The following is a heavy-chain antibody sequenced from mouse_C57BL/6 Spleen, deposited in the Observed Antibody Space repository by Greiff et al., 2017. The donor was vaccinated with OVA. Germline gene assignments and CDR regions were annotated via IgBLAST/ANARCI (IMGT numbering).Heavy chain of an antibody. CDR1: GFTFSDYY. D-gene: IGHD2-3*01. J-gene: IGHJ4*01. CDR2: INYDGSSI. V-gene: IGHV5-16*01. CDR3: AIHDYYWGYYAMDY. Sequence: EVKLMESEGGLVQPGSSMKLSCTASGFTFSDYYMAWVRQVPETGLEWVANINYDGSSIYYLDSLKSRFIISRDNAKNILYLQMTSLKSEDTATYYCAIHDYYWGYYAMDYWGQGTSVTVSS.